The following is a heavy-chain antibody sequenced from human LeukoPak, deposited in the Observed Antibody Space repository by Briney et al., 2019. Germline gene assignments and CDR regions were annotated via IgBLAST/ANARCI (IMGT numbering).Heavy chain of an antibody. CDR3: AKDMDHDYDDYGFDY. D-gene: IGHD4-17*01. CDR2: ISYDGSNK. V-gene: IGHV3-30*18. J-gene: IGHJ4*02. Sequence: GGSLRLSCAASGFTFSNYGMHWVRQAPGKGLEWVAVISYDGSNKYYADSVKGRFTISKDNSKNTLYLQMNSLRAEDTAVYYCAKDMDHDYDDYGFDYWGQGTPVTVSS. CDR1: GFTFSNYG.